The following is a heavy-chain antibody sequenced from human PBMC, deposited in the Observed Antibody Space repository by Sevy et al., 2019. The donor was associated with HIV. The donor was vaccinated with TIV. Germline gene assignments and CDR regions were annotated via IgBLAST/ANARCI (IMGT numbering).Heavy chain of an antibody. D-gene: IGHD3-9*01. CDR3: ARDPTYYDILTGGQYYYYYYGMDV. J-gene: IGHJ6*02. Sequence: SETLSLTCTVSGGSISSYYWSWIRQPPGKGLEWIGYIYYSGSTNYNPSLMSRVTISVDTSKNQFSLKLSSVTAADTAVYYCARDPTYYDILTGGQYYYYYYGMDVWGQGTTVTVSS. CDR1: GGSISSYY. V-gene: IGHV4-59*01. CDR2: IYYSGST.